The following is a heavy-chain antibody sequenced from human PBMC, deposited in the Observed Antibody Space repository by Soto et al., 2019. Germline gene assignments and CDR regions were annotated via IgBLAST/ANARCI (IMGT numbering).Heavy chain of an antibody. CDR1: GFSFSSYA. D-gene: IGHD3-16*01. J-gene: IGHJ4*02. V-gene: IGHV3-23*01. CDR3: ATGFGGYFDY. CDR2: ISGSGGDT. Sequence: EVQLLESGGGLVQPGGSLRLSCAASGFSFSSYAMGWVRQAPERGLEWVSSISGSGGDTYYADSVKGRFTISRDNSKNTLYLQMNSLRAEDTAVYYCATGFGGYFDYWGQGTLVTVSS.